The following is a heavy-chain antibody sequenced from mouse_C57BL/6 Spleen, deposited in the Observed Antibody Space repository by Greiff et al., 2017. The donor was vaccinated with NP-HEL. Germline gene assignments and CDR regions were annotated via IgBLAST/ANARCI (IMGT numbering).Heavy chain of an antibody. Sequence: EVKLMESGGGLVQPGGSLSLSCAASGFTFTDYYMSWVRQPPGKALEWLGFIRNKANGYTTEYSASVKGRFTISRDNSQSILYLQMNALRAEDSATYYCARYGGGYFDYWGQGTTLTVSS. CDR1: GFTFTDYY. D-gene: IGHD1-1*02. CDR3: ARYGGGYFDY. V-gene: IGHV7-3*01. CDR2: IRNKANGYTT. J-gene: IGHJ2*01.